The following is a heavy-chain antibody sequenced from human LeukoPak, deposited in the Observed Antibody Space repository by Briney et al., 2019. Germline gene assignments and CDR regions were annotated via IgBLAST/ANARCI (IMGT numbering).Heavy chain of an antibody. J-gene: IGHJ4*02. CDR1: GGSISPFY. V-gene: IGHV4-59*08. CDR3: ARLGVRGVIIDY. CDR2: IFYSGNT. D-gene: IGHD3-10*01. Sequence: PSETLSLTCTVSGGSISPFYWNWIRQPPGKGLEWIGYIFYSGNTNYNPSLKSRVTISVDTSKNQFSLKLSSVTAADTAVYYCARLGVRGVIIDYWGQGTLVTVSS.